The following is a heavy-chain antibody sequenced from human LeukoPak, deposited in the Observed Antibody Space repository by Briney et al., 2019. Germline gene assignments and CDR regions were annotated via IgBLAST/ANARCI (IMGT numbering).Heavy chain of an antibody. CDR1: GFTFSSYG. CDR3: ARVSSSGYYGGTLDY. V-gene: IGHV3-33*01. Sequence: GGSLRLSCAASGFTFSSYGMHWVRQAAGKGLEWGAVIWYDGSNKYYADSVKGRFTISRDNSKNTLYLQMNSLRAEDTAVYYCARVSSSGYYGGTLDYWGQGTLVTVSS. J-gene: IGHJ4*02. CDR2: IWYDGSNK. D-gene: IGHD3-22*01.